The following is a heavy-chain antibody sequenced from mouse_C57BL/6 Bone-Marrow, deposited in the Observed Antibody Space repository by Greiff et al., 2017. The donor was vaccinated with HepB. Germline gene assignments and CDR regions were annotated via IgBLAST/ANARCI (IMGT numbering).Heavy chain of an antibody. V-gene: IGHV5-6*01. D-gene: IGHD1-1*01. Sequence: EVQGVESGGDLVKPGGSLKLSCAASGFTFSSYGMSWVRQTPDKRLEWVATISSGGSYTYYPDSVKGRFTISRDNAKNTLYLKMSSLKSEDTAMYYCARHPITTVGAYWGQGTLVTVSA. CDR2: ISSGGSYT. J-gene: IGHJ3*01. CDR3: ARHPITTVGAY. CDR1: GFTFSSYG.